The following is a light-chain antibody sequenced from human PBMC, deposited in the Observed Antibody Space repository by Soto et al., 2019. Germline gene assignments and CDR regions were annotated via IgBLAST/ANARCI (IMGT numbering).Light chain of an antibody. CDR1: EDIDTS. J-gene: IGKJ1*01. Sequence: DIQMTQSPSTLSVSLGDRITITCRASEDIDTSLAWFQQRPGKAPKVLIAGASGLMNGVPSTFSGSGSGTEFALTISSVQPDDFSTYFCQHYETFSWTFGQGTKVEMK. CDR3: QHYETFSWT. CDR2: GAS. V-gene: IGKV1-5*01.